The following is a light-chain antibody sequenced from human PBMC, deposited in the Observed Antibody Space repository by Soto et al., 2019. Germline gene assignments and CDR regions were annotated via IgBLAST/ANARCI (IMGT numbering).Light chain of an antibody. J-gene: IGLJ1*01. CDR2: QVS. Sequence: QSVLTQPPSVSGAPGQRVTISCTGSSSNIGAGYAVHWYQKLPGTGPKLMIYQVSNRPSGVSNRFSGSKSGNTASLTISGLQAEDEADYFCSSYSSSSTFYVFGAGTKVTVL. CDR3: SSYSSSSTFYV. V-gene: IGLV1-40*01. CDR1: SSNIGAGYA.